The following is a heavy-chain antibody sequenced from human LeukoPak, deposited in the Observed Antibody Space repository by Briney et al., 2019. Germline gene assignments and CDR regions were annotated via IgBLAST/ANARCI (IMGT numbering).Heavy chain of an antibody. CDR1: GFTFSSYD. CDR3: ARELVTSYGCFDY. CDR2: IGTAGDT. D-gene: IGHD4-17*01. V-gene: IGHV3-13*01. J-gene: IGHJ4*02. Sequence: GGSLRLSCAASGFTFSSYDMHWVRQATGKGLEWVSAIGTAGDTYYPGSVKGRFTISRDNAKNSLYLQMNSLRAEDTAVYYCARELVTSYGCFDYWGQGTLVTVSS.